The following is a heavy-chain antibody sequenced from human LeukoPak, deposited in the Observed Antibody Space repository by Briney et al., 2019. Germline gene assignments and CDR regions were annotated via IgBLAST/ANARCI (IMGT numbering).Heavy chain of an antibody. D-gene: IGHD3-22*01. J-gene: IGHJ4*02. CDR3: ARGRYYDSSGYNGYYFDY. V-gene: IGHV1-46*01. Sequence: ASVTVSCKASGYTFTSYYMHWVRQAPGQGLEWMGLINPSGGSTIYAQKFQGRVTMTRDMSTSTVYMELSSLRSEDTAVYYCARGRYYDSSGYNGYYFDYWGQGTLVTVSS. CDR2: INPSGGST. CDR1: GYTFTSYY.